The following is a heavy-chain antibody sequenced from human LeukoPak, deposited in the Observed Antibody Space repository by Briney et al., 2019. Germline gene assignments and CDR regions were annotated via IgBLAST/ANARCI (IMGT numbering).Heavy chain of an antibody. CDR1: GYTFTSYG. J-gene: IGHJ4*02. V-gene: IGHV1-18*01. D-gene: IGHD3-3*01. CDR3: ARGLSLRITIFAGGDY. Sequence: ASVKVSCKASGYTFTSYGISWVRQAPGQGLEWMGWISAYNGNTNYAQKLQGGVTMTTDTSTSTAYMELRSLRSDDTAVYYCARGLSLRITIFAGGDYWGQGTLVTVSS. CDR2: ISAYNGNT.